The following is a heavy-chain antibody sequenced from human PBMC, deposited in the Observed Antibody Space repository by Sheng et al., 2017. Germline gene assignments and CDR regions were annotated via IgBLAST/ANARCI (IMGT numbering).Heavy chain of an antibody. CDR2: IYHSGST. CDR1: GYSISSGYY. J-gene: IGHJ1*01. D-gene: IGHD2-21*02. CDR3: ARAYCGGDCRSAEYFQH. V-gene: IGHV4-38-2*01. Sequence: QVQLQESGPGLVKPSETLSLTCAVSGYSISSGYYWGWIRQPPGKGLEWIGSIYHSGSTYYNPSLKSRVTISVDTSKNHFSLKLSSVTAADTAVYYCARAYCGGDCRSAEYFQHWGQGTLVTVSS.